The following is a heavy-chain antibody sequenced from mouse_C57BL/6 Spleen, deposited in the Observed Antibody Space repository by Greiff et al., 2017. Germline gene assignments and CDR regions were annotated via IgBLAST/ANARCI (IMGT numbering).Heavy chain of an antibody. CDR3: ARAHGSSYDWYFDV. Sequence: VQLQQPGAELVKPGASVKLSCKASGYTFTSYWMQWVKQRPGQGLEWIGEIDPSDSYTNYNQKFKGKATLTVDTSSSTAYMQLSSLTSEDSAVYYCARAHGSSYDWYFDVWGTGTTVTVSS. CDR2: IDPSDSYT. J-gene: IGHJ1*03. V-gene: IGHV1-50*01. CDR1: GYTFTSYW. D-gene: IGHD1-1*01.